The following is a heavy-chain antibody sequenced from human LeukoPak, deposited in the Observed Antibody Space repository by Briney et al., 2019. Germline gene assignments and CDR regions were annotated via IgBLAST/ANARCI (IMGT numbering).Heavy chain of an antibody. Sequence: PSETLSLTCTVSGASIGSYFWSWIRQPPGKGLGWIGYIFPSRSTNYNPSLKRRVTISVDTSKNQFSLNLSSVTAADTAVYYCARQRDSSRLFDSWGQGTLVTVSS. J-gene: IGHJ4*02. CDR3: ARQRDSSRLFDS. CDR2: IFPSRST. V-gene: IGHV4-4*09. D-gene: IGHD6-13*01. CDR1: GASIGSYF.